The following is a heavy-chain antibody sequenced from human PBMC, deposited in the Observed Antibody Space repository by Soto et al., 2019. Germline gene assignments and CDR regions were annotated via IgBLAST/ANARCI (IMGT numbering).Heavy chain of an antibody. Sequence: GASVKVSCKASGYAFTSYDINWVRQATGQGLEWMGWMNPNSGNTGYAQKFQGRVTMTRNTSISTAYMELSSLRSEDTAVYYCARGLMGPIAVLLWFGESRRNWFDPWGQGTLVTVSS. J-gene: IGHJ5*02. D-gene: IGHD3-10*01. CDR2: MNPNSGNT. V-gene: IGHV1-8*01. CDR3: ARGLMGPIAVLLWFGESRRNWFDP. CDR1: GYAFTSYD.